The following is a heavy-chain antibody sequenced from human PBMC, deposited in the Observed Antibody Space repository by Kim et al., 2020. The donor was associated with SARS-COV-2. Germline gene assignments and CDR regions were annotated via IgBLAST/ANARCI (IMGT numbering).Heavy chain of an antibody. Sequence: GGSLRLSCAASGFTFSNAWMSWVRQAPGKGLEWVGRIKSKTDGGTTDYAAPVKGRFTISRDDSKNTLYLQMNSLKTEDTAVYYCTTDGINYGSGSYYNEDYWGQGTLVTVSS. CDR3: TTDGINYGSGSYYNEDY. V-gene: IGHV3-15*01. CDR1: GFTFSNAW. D-gene: IGHD3-10*01. J-gene: IGHJ4*02. CDR2: IKSKTDGGTT.